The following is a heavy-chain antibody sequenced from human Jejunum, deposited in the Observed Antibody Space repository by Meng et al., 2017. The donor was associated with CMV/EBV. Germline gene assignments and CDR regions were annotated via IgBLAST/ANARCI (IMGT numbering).Heavy chain of an antibody. V-gene: IGHV3-21*01. D-gene: IGHD2-2*02. CDR2: ISSRSSYI. CDR1: FTFSTYT. J-gene: IGHJ5*01. Sequence: FTFSTYTMNWVRQAPVKGLEWVSSISSRSSYIYYADSVKGRFTISRDNTKNSLYLQMNSLRVEDTAVYYCTRREAAAIFGGDWFDSWGQGTLVTVSS. CDR3: TRREAAAIFGGDWFDS.